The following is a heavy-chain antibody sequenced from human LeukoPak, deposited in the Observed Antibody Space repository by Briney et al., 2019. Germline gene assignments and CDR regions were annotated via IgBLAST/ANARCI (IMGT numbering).Heavy chain of an antibody. D-gene: IGHD3-3*01. CDR3: ARDGKTYYDFWRGYSYYYYYMDV. CDR2: IWYDGSNK. Sequence: GRSLKLSCAASGFTFSNKAMHWVRQAPGKGLEWVAVIWYDGSNKDCADSVKGRFTISRDNSKNTLYLQMNSLRAEDTAVYYCARDGKTYYDFWRGYSYYYYYMDVWGKGTTVTVSS. CDR1: GFTFSNKA. V-gene: IGHV3-33*01. J-gene: IGHJ6*03.